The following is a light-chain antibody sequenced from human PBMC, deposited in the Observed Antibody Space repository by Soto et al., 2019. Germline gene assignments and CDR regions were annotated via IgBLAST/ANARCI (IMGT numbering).Light chain of an antibody. CDR2: DAS. V-gene: IGKV1-5*01. Sequence: DIQMTQSPSSLSASVGDRVTTTCRASQSISSYLNWYQQKPEKAPTLLIYDASILESGVPSRFSGSGSGTEFTLTISSLHPDDFATYYCQHYNEYSSTFGPGTKVDIK. CDR3: QHYNEYSST. J-gene: IGKJ3*01. CDR1: QSISSY.